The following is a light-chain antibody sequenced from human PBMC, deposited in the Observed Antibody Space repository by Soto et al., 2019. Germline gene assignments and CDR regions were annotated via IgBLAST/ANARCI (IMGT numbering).Light chain of an antibody. Sequence: DIQMTQSPSSVSASVGDRFTITGRASQDISKWIAWYQQKPGRAPKLLIHTASTIQREVPSRFSVSGSGTDFTLTISSLQPEDFATYYCQEAYSFPVTFGLGTRLEIK. CDR3: QEAYSFPVT. CDR2: TAS. J-gene: IGKJ5*01. CDR1: QDISKW. V-gene: IGKV1D-12*01.